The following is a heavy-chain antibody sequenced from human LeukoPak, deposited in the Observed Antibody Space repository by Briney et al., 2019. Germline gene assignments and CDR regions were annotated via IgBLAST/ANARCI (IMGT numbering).Heavy chain of an antibody. CDR2: ISYDGSNK. V-gene: IGHV3-30-3*01. Sequence: PGGSLRLSCEASEFILSSYAMSWVRQAPGKGLEWVAVISYDGSNKYYADSVKGRFTISRDNSKNTLYLQMNSLRAEDTAVYYCARVRTWGSSWYGEIDYWGQGTLVTVSS. CDR3: ARVRTWGSSWYGEIDY. CDR1: EFILSSYA. D-gene: IGHD6-13*01. J-gene: IGHJ4*02.